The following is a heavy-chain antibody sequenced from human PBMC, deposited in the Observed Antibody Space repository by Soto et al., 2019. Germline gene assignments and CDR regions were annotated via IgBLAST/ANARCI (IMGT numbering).Heavy chain of an antibody. CDR2: IIPILGIA. V-gene: IGHV1-69*02. J-gene: IGHJ6*03. D-gene: IGHD2-2*02. Sequence: QVQLVQSGAEVKKPGSSVKVSCKASGGTFSSYTISWVRQAPGQGLEWMGRIIPILGIANYARKFQGRVTITADKSTSTAYMELSSLRSEDTAVYYCARGGLGYCSSTSCYSYYYYMDVWGKGTTVTVSS. CDR1: GGTFSSYT. CDR3: ARGGLGYCSSTSCYSYYYYMDV.